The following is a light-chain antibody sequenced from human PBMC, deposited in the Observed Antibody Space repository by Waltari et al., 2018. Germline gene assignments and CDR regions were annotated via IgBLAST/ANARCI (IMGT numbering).Light chain of an antibody. CDR2: GAS. CDR3: QQSYTSLVFT. Sequence: DIQMTQSPSSLSAFVGDRVTLTCRASQSIISFLKWFQHNAGTAPKLLISGASSLQSGVPSRFNGRGSGTDFTLTSTSLQPEDSATYYCQQSYTSLVFTFGPGTRLDIK. J-gene: IGKJ3*01. V-gene: IGKV1-39*01. CDR1: QSIISF.